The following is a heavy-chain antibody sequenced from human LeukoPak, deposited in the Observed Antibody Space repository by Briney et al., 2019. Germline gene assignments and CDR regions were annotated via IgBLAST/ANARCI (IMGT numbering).Heavy chain of an antibody. J-gene: IGHJ3*02. V-gene: IGHV3-30*02. CDR3: ARESPPQYSYDSSSYLGPMDAFDI. Sequence: GGSLRLSCAASGFTFSNYGMHWVRQAPGKGLEWVAFIRYDESNKYYGDSVKGRFTISRDNSKNTLYLQMNSLRAEDTAVYYCARESPPQYSYDSSSYLGPMDAFDIWGRGTMVTVSS. CDR1: GFTFSNYG. CDR2: IRYDESNK. D-gene: IGHD3-22*01.